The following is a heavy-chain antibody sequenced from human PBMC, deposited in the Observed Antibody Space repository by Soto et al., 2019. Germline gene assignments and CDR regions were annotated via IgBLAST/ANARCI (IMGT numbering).Heavy chain of an antibody. CDR3: ARTDFSGWYYFDY. V-gene: IGHV4-59*01. D-gene: IGHD6-19*01. CDR1: YASMSSYY. CDR2: SYYIGRT. Sequence: SGTLCLTVTVSYASMSSYYSAGIRRRPGKAREGMGYSYYIGRTNYNPPLNSPGTISVATSQNQFSLNLSSVTVAHTPVCYFARTDFSGWYYFDYWGQGTLVTVSS. J-gene: IGHJ4*02.